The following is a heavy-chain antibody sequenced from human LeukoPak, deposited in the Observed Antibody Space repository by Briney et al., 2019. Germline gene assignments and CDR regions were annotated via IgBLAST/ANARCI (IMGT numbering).Heavy chain of an antibody. J-gene: IGHJ4*02. V-gene: IGHV3-23*01. CDR1: GFTFSSYA. CDR2: ISGSGGST. CDR3: AKDPNPTKWFGELVGVDY. Sequence: QTGGSLRLSCAASGFTFSSYAMSWVRQAPGKGLEWVSAISGSGGSTYYADSVKGRFTISRDNSKNTLYLQMNSLRAEDTAVYYCAKDPNPTKWFGELVGVDYWGQGTLVTVSS. D-gene: IGHD3-10*01.